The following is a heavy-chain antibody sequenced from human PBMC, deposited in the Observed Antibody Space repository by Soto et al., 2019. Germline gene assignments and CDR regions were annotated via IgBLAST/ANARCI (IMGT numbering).Heavy chain of an antibody. Sequence: QVQLVQSGAEVKKPGSSVKVSCKASGGTFSSYAISWVRQAPGQGLEWMGGIIPIFGTANYAQKFQGRVTITADESTSTGDMELSSMRSEDTAVYYCAREGSSPGAQYWFDPWGQGTLDTVSS. V-gene: IGHV1-69*01. D-gene: IGHD6-13*01. CDR2: IIPIFGTA. CDR3: AREGSSPGAQYWFDP. J-gene: IGHJ5*02. CDR1: GGTFSSYA.